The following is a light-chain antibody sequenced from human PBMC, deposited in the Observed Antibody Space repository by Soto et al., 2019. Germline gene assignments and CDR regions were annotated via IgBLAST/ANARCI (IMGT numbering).Light chain of an antibody. CDR1: QDIRND. V-gene: IGKV1-6*02. CDR2: AAS. J-gene: IGKJ1*01. CDR3: LQVFNFPRT. Sequence: AIQMTQSPSSLSASVGDRVTITCRASQDIRNDLGWYQQKPGKAPQLLIYAASSLQSGLSSRFSGSGSCRDFTLTISSLQPEDVATYYCLQVFNFPRTFGQGTKVDIK.